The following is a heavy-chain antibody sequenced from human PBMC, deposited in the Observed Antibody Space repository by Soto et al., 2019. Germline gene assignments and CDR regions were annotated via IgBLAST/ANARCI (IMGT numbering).Heavy chain of an antibody. CDR2: IPYSGST. CDR1: GGSISPYY. Sequence: QVQLQESGPGLVKPSETLSLTCTVSGGSISPYYWSWIRQSPGKGLEWIGYIPYSGSTNYHPSLKRRVPISVDPSTNQCSLKLTSVTAAGTAMYYCARETYDRYGYPLDYWGQGTLVTVSS. V-gene: IGHV4-59*01. J-gene: IGHJ4*02. CDR3: ARETYDRYGYPLDY. D-gene: IGHD5-18*01.